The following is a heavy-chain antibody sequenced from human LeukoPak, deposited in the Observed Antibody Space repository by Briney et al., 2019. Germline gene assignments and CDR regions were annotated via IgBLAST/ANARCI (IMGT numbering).Heavy chain of an antibody. CDR3: ARGGPGSWGKAFDI. J-gene: IGHJ3*02. V-gene: IGHV3-66*02. D-gene: IGHD1-26*01. CDR1: GFTVSSNY. CDR2: IYSGGST. Sequence: GGSLRLSCAASGFTVSSNYMSWVRQAPGKGLEWGSVIYSGGSTYYADSVKGRFTISRDNSKNTLYLQMNNLRAEDTAVYYCARGGPGSWGKAFDIWGQGTMVTVSS.